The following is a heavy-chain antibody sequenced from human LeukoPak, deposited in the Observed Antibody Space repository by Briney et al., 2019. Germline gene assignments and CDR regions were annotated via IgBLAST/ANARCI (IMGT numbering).Heavy chain of an antibody. CDR2: IRYDGSNK. CDR1: VFTFSSYG. CDR3: ARGGKRAVAGTRSPQYFQH. V-gene: IGHV3-30*02. Sequence: GGSLRLSCAASVFTFSSYGMDWVRQAPGKGLEWVACIRYDGSNKYYADSVKGRFTISRDNSKNTLYLQMNSLRAEDTAVYYCARGGKRAVAGTRSPQYFQHWGQGTLVTVSS. D-gene: IGHD6-19*01. J-gene: IGHJ1*01.